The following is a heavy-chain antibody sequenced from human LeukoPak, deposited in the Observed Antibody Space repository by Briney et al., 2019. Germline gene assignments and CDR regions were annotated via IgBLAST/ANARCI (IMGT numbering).Heavy chain of an antibody. CDR3: ARGQHRVAYSDDAFDI. CDR2: ISHDGSNK. J-gene: IGHJ3*02. CDR1: GFTFSSYG. Sequence: GRSLRLSCAASGFTFSSYGMHWVRQAPGKGLEWVAVISHDGSNKYYADSVKGRFTISRDNSKNTLYLQMNSLRAEDTAVYYCARGQHRVAYSDDAFDIWGQGTMVTVSS. V-gene: IGHV3-30*03. D-gene: IGHD2-15*01.